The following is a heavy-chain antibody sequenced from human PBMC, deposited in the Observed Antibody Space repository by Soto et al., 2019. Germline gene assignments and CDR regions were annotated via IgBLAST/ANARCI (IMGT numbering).Heavy chain of an antibody. CDR1: GFTFSSYA. D-gene: IGHD1-26*01. CDR2: ISYDGNNK. CDR3: AREAPLSGSRKKGPFDY. J-gene: IGHJ4*02. Sequence: QVPLVESGGGVVQPGRSLRLSCAASGFTFSSYAMHWVRQAPGKGLEWVAVISYDGNNKYYADSVKGRFTISRDNSKNTLYLQMNSLRAEDTAVYYCAREAPLSGSRKKGPFDYWGQGTLVTVSS. V-gene: IGHV3-30-3*01.